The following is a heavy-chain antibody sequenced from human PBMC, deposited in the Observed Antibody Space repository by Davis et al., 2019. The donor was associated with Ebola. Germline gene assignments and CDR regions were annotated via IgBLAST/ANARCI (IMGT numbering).Heavy chain of an antibody. V-gene: IGHV1-69*04. CDR3: AREKAVVATTDDY. J-gene: IGHJ4*03. CDR1: GYTFTSYG. D-gene: IGHD5-12*01. Sequence: SVKVSCKASGYTFTSYGISWVRQAPGQGLEWMGRIIPILGIANYAQKFQGRVTITADKSTSTAYMELSSLRSEDTAVYYCAREKAVVATTDDYWGQGTTVTVSS. CDR2: IIPILGIA.